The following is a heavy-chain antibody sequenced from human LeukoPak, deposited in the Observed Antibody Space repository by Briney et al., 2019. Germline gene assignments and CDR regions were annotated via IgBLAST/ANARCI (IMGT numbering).Heavy chain of an antibody. Sequence: GGSQRLSCAASGFTFSSYWMSWVRQAPGKGLEGVANIKQDGSEKYYVDSVKGRFTISRDNAKNSLYLQMNSLRAEDTAVYYCAREADDGVYYFDYWGQGTLVTVSS. CDR2: IKQDGSEK. J-gene: IGHJ4*02. CDR1: GFTFSSYW. D-gene: IGHD5-24*01. CDR3: AREADDGVYYFDY. V-gene: IGHV3-7*01.